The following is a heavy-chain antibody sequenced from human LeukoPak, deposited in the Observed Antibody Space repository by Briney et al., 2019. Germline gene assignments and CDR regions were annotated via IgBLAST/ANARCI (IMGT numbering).Heavy chain of an antibody. Sequence: GGSLRLSCAASGFTVSSNYMGWVRQAPGRGLEWVSIIYRVGSAYYADSVKGRFTISRDISKNTLYLQMNSLRAEDTAVYYCAREVSDSSGYLNWGQGTLVTVSS. CDR1: GFTVSSNY. CDR3: AREVSDSSGYLN. V-gene: IGHV3-66*01. J-gene: IGHJ4*02. D-gene: IGHD3-22*01. CDR2: IYRVGSA.